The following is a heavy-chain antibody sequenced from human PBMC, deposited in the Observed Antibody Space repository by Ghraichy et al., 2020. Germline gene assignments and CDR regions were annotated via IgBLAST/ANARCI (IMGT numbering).Heavy chain of an antibody. CDR2: IYTGGNT. CDR3: ATYYVGVGGRGD. D-gene: IGHD3-10*02. CDR1: GASVSSDSYH. V-gene: IGHV4-61*01. J-gene: IGHJ4*02. Sequence: SETLSLTCTVSGASVSSDSYHWSWIRQPPGRGLEWIGQIYTGGNTNYKASLSSRVTLSLDTSKNQFSLNLDSVTAADTAVYYCATYYVGVGGRGDWGQGTLVTVSS.